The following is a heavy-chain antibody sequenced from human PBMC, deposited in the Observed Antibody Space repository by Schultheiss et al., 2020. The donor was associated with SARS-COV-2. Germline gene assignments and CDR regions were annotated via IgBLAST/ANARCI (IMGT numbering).Heavy chain of an antibody. CDR3: ASDRYSGSYYVGNWFDP. J-gene: IGHJ5*02. V-gene: IGHV3-21*04. CDR1: GFTFSSYS. CDR2: ISSSSSYI. Sequence: GGSLRLSCAASGFTFSSYSMNWVRQAPGKGLEWVSSISSSSSYIYYADSVKGRFTISRDNSKNTLYLQMNSLRAEDTAVYYCASDRYSGSYYVGNWFDPWGQGTLVTVSS. D-gene: IGHD1-26*01.